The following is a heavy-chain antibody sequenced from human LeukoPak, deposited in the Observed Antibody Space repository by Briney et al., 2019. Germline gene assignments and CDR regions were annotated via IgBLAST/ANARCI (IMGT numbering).Heavy chain of an antibody. J-gene: IGHJ3*02. D-gene: IGHD2-21*02. CDR3: ARDLGLAYCGGDCYSEDAFDI. V-gene: IGHV1-18*04. Sequence: ASVKVSCKAAGYTFTSYGISWVRQAPGQGREWMGWISAYNGNTNYSQKLQGRVTVTTETSTRTAYMELRSLRSDDTAVYYCARDLGLAYCGGDCYSEDAFDIWGQGTMVTVSS. CDR2: ISAYNGNT. CDR1: GYTFTSYG.